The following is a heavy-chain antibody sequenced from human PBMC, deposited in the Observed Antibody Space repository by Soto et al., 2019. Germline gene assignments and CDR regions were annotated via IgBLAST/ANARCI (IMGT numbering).Heavy chain of an antibody. D-gene: IGHD3-10*01. CDR3: AEGSIYYYGMDV. V-gene: IGHV4-31*02. CDR2: IYYSGST. Sequence: GYYWSWIRQHPGKGLEWIGYIYYSGSTYYNPSLKSRVTISVDTSKNQFSLKLSSVTAADTAVYYCAEGSIYYYGMDVWGQGTTVTVSS. J-gene: IGHJ6*02. CDR1: GYY.